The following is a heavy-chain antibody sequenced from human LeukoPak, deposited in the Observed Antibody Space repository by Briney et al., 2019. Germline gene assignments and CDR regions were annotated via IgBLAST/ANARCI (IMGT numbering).Heavy chain of an antibody. V-gene: IGHV1-18*01. CDR1: GYTFTSYG. CDR3: ARDGDSGYSYGTSDY. CDR2: ISAYNGNT. Sequence: ASVKVSCKASGYTFTSYGISWVRQAPGQGLEWMGWISAYNGNTNYAQKLQGRVTMTTDTSTSTAYVELRSLRSDDTAVYYCARDGDSGYSYGTSDYWGQGTLVTVSS. J-gene: IGHJ4*02. D-gene: IGHD5-18*01.